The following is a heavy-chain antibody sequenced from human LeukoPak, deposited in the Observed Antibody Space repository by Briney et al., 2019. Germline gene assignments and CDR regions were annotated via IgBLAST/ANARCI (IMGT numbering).Heavy chain of an antibody. J-gene: IGHJ5*02. V-gene: IGHV4-59*01. CDR3: ARLTGYSSESWFDP. CDR2: IYYSGST. CDR1: GGSISSYY. D-gene: IGHD3-9*01. Sequence: TPSETLSLTCTVSGGSISSYYWSWIRQPPGKGLEWIGYIYYSGSTNYNPSLKSRVTISVDTSKNQFSLKLSSVTAADTAVYYCARLTGYSSESWFDPWGQGTLVTVSS.